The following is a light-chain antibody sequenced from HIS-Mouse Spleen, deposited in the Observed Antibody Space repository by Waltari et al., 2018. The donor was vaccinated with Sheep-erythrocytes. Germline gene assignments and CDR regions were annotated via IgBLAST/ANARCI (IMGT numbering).Light chain of an antibody. CDR1: QSTSSW. CDR2: KAS. V-gene: IGKV1-5*03. Sequence: DIQMNQSPSTLSASVGDRLTITFRASQSTSSWLAWYQQKPGKAPKLLIYKASSLASGVPSRFSGSGSGTEFTLTISSLQPDDFATYYCQQYNSYPLTFGGGTKVEIK. CDR3: QQYNSYPLT. J-gene: IGKJ4*01.